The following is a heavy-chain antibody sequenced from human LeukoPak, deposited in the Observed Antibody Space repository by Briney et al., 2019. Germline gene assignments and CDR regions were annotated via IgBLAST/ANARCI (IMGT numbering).Heavy chain of an antibody. CDR1: GFTFDDYA. J-gene: IGHJ4*02. D-gene: IGHD3-10*01. CDR3: AKGYGSGSPDY. V-gene: IGHV3-9*01. CDR2: ISWNSGSI. Sequence: GGSLRLSCAAFGFTFDDYAMHWVRQAPGKGLEWVSGISWNSGSIGYADSVKGRFTISRDNAKNSLYLQMNSLRAEDTALYYCAKGYGSGSPDYWGQGTLVTVSS.